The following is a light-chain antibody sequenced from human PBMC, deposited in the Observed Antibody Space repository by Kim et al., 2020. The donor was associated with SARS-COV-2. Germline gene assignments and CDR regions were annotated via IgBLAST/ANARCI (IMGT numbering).Light chain of an antibody. CDR3: QQYDDPPLT. CDR1: QDVSNY. CDR2: LAS. Sequence: ASVGDRVTITRQASQDVSNYLNWYQQKPGKAPKLLIYLASNLEAGVPSRFSGSGSGTHFTFAISSLQPEDIGTYYCQQYDDPPLTFGGGTKVDI. V-gene: IGKV1-33*01. J-gene: IGKJ4*01.